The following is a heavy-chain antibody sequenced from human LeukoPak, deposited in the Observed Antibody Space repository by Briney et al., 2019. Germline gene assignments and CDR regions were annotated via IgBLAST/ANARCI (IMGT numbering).Heavy chain of an antibody. Sequence: PGGSLRLSCAASGFTFSIYWITWVCQAPGKGLEWVANIKQGGSEKYYVDSVKRRFTISRDNAKTSVSVQMNSLRAEDTAVYYCARGPYCDSTSCQSFFDYWGQGALVTVSS. D-gene: IGHD2-2*01. CDR2: IKQGGSEK. CDR1: GFTFSIYW. CDR3: ARGPYCDSTSCQSFFDY. J-gene: IGHJ4*02. V-gene: IGHV3-7*01.